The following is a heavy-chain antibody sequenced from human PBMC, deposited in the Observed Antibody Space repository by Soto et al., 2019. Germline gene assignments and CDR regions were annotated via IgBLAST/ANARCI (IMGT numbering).Heavy chain of an antibody. Sequence: EVQRLESGGCLVQPGGSLRLSCAASGFTFSSYAMSWVRQAPGKGREWVSASSGSGGSTYYADSVKGRFTISGDNSKNTLYLQMDGPRDEDPAVYYCPKAAVDGPYHYYYYGRDVLGEGTTDTVSS. CDR3: PKAAVDGPYHYYYYGRDV. J-gene: IGHJ6*04. CDR1: GFTFSSYA. V-gene: IGHV3-23*01. CDR2: SSGSGGST. D-gene: IGHD6-19*01.